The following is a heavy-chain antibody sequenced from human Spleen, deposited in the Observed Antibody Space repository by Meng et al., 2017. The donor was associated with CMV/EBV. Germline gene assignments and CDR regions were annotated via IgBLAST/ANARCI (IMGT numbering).Heavy chain of an antibody. CDR2: IRYDGSNK. CDR3: AKDYEAYCGGDCYWGTFDY. CDR1: FSSYG. D-gene: IGHD2-21*01. V-gene: IGHV3-30*02. Sequence: FSSYGMHWVRQAPGKGLEWGAFIRYDGSNKYYADSVKGRVTISRDNSKNTLYLQMNSLRAEDTAVYYCAKDYEAYCGGDCYWGTFDYWGQGTLVTVSS. J-gene: IGHJ4*02.